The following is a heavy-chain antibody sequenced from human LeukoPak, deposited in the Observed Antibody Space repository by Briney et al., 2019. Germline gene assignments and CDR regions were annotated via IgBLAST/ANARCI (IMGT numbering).Heavy chain of an antibody. CDR3: AKDLGNSFDY. J-gene: IGHJ4*02. CDR2: IQYDGSDK. CDR1: GFTFSGYG. V-gene: IGHV3-30*02. Sequence: GGSLRLSCAASGFTFSGYGMHWVRQAPGKGLEWVAFIQYDGSDKYYADSVKGRFTISRDNSKNTLYLQMNGLRAEDTAVYYCAKDLGNSFDYWGQGTLVTVSS. D-gene: IGHD4-23*01.